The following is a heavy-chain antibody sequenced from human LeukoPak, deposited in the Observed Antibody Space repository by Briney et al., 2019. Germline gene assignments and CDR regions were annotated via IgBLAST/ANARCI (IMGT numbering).Heavy chain of an antibody. J-gene: IGHJ4*02. D-gene: IGHD3-16*01. CDR1: GFTFSRHI. V-gene: IGHV3-7*01. Sequence: PGGSLRLSCAVSGFTFSRHIISLVRQAPGKGLEWVANMRQDGSEKFYVDSVKGRFTISRDNAKNSLYLQMNSLRAEDTAVYYCAREGDAFDYWGQGTLVTVSS. CDR3: AREGDAFDY. CDR2: MRQDGSEK.